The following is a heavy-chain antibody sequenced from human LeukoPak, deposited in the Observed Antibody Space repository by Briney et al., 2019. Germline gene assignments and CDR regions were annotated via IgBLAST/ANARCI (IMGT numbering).Heavy chain of an antibody. Sequence: GGSLRLSCAASGFTFSNYGLHCVRQAPGKGLEWVSYISSSGRAIYYADSVRGRFTISRDNAKNSLYLQMNSLRAEDTAVYYCATRSHMDVWGQGTTVIVSS. CDR3: ATRSHMDV. CDR2: ISSSGRAI. CDR1: GFTFSNYG. V-gene: IGHV3-48*04. D-gene: IGHD6-13*01. J-gene: IGHJ6*02.